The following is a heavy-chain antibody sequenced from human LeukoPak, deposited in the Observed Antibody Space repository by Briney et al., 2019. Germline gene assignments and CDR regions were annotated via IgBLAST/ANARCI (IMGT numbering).Heavy chain of an antibody. CDR1: GFTFSSYW. J-gene: IGHJ6*02. D-gene: IGHD5-18*01. CDR2: IKQDGSEK. V-gene: IGHV3-7*01. CDR3: ARDPPWIQLWSSYYYGMDV. Sequence: PGGSLRLSCAASGFTFSSYWMSWVRQAPGKGLEWVANIKQDGSEKYYVDSVKGRFTISRDNAKNSLYLQMNSLRAEGTAVYYCARDPPWIQLWSSYYYGMDVWGQGTTVTVSS.